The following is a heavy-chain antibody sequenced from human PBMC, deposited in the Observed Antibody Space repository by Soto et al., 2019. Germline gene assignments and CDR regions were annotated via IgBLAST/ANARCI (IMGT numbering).Heavy chain of an antibody. Sequence: EVQLLESGGGLVQPGGSLRLSCAASGFTFSSYAMSWVRQAPGKGLEWVSAISGSGGSTYYADSVKGRFTISRDNSNNRLYLRMNSLRAEDTAVYYCAKTACSGGSCYSDYWGQGTLVTVSS. CDR3: AKTACSGGSCYSDY. CDR1: GFTFSSYA. CDR2: ISGSGGST. D-gene: IGHD2-15*01. J-gene: IGHJ4*02. V-gene: IGHV3-23*01.